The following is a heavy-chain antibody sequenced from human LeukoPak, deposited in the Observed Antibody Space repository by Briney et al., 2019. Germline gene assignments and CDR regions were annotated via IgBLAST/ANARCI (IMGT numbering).Heavy chain of an antibody. J-gene: IGHJ4*02. CDR1: GFIFNSYG. Sequence: GGSLRLSCAASGFIFNSYGMHWVRQAPGKGLEWVAFIRYDGSNKYYADSVKGRFTISRDNSQNTVYLQMNSLRAEDTAVYYCAKGGTSVTRYVDYWGQGTLVTVSS. V-gene: IGHV3-30*02. CDR2: IRYDGSNK. D-gene: IGHD4-17*01. CDR3: AKGGTSVTRYVDY.